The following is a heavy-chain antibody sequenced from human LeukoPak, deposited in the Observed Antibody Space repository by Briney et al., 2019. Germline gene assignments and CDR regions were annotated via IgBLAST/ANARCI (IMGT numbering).Heavy chain of an antibody. V-gene: IGHV1-2*02. CDR2: INPNSGGT. D-gene: IGHD6-25*01. Sequence: GASVKVSCKASGYTFTGYYMHWVRQAPGQGLEWMGWINPNSGGTNYAQKFQGRVTMTRDTSISTAYMELSRLRSDDTAVYYCARDSHTSQRDPEYYFDYWGQGTLVTVSS. CDR1: GYTFTGYY. J-gene: IGHJ4*02. CDR3: ARDSHTSQRDPEYYFDY.